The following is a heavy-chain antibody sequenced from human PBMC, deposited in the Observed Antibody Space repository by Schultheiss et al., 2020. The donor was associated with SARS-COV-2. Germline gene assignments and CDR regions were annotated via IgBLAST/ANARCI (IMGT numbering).Heavy chain of an antibody. J-gene: IGHJ5*02. CDR2: ISAYNGNT. V-gene: IGHV1-18*01. CDR1: GYTFTSYG. Sequence: ASVKVSCKASGYTFTSYGISWVRQAPGQGLEWMGWISAYNGNTNYAQKLQGRVTMTTDTSTSTAYMELSRLRSDDTAVYYCASSPVLAYDFWSGYRGNWFDPWGQGTLVTVSS. CDR3: ASSPVLAYDFWSGYRGNWFDP. D-gene: IGHD3-3*01.